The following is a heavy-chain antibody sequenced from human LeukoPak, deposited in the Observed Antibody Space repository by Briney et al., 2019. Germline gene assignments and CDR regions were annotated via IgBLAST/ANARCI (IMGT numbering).Heavy chain of an antibody. J-gene: IGHJ4*02. CDR1: GDTFSSYA. V-gene: IGHV1-69*04. Sequence: SVKVSCKASGDTFSSYAISWVRQAPGQGLEWMGRIIPILGIANYAQKFQGRVTITADKSTSTAYMELSSLRSEDTAVYYCARDQGRDGYNYNYFDYWGQGTLVTVSS. CDR2: IIPILGIA. CDR3: ARDQGRDGYNYNYFDY. D-gene: IGHD5-24*01.